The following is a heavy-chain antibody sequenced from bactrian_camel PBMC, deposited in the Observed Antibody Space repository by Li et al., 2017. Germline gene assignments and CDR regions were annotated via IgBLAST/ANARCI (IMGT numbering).Heavy chain of an antibody. V-gene: IGHV3S53*01. CDR3: AAEVFPCRSYSDYAEH. D-gene: IGHD4*01. CDR2: IDSDGST. J-gene: IGHJ4*01. Sequence: HVQLVESGGGSVQTGGSLKLSCTTSGTTDSGYCMGWFRQPPGKEREGVAIIDSDGSTGYEDSVKGRFTTSRDNAQNTIYLQMNNLKPEDTAVYYCAAEVFPCRSYSDYAEHWGQGTQVTV. CDR1: GTTDSGYC.